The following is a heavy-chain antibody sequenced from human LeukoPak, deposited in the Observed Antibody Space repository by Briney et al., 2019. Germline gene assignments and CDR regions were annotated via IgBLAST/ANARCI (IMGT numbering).Heavy chain of an antibody. CDR1: GGSFSGYY. CDR3: ARGRGIAVAGNFDY. V-gene: IGHV4-34*01. Sequence: SETLSLTCAVYGGSFSGYYWSWIRQPPGKGLEWIGEINHSGSTNYNPSLKSRVTISVDTPKNQFSLKLSPVTAADTAVYYCARGRGIAVAGNFDYWGQGTLVTVSS. D-gene: IGHD6-19*01. CDR2: INHSGST. J-gene: IGHJ4*02.